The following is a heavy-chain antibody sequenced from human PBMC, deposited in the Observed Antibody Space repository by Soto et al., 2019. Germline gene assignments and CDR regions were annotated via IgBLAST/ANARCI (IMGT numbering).Heavy chain of an antibody. D-gene: IGHD2-2*01. V-gene: IGHV4-39*01. CDR2: IYYSGST. CDR1: GGSISSSSYY. CDR3: ARLGYCISTSCYLQP. Sequence: SETLSLTCTVSGGSISSSSYYWGWIRQPPGKGLEWIGSIYYSGSTYYNPSLKSRVTISVDTSKNQFSLKLSSVTAADTAVYYCARLGYCISTSCYLQPWGQGTLVTVSS. J-gene: IGHJ5*02.